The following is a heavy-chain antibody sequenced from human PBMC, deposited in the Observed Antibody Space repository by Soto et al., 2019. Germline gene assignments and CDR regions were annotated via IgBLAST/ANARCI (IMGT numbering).Heavy chain of an antibody. CDR1: GFTFSSYW. J-gene: IGHJ1*01. V-gene: IGHV3-74*01. CDR3: ARLPNKSPQN. Sequence: EVQLVESGGALVQPGGSLRLSCAASGFTFSSYWMHWVRQAPGKGLVWVSSISSDASSTSYADPVKGRFTISRDNAKNTVFLQMNSVRAEDTAVYYCARLPNKSPQNWGQGTLVIVSP. CDR2: ISSDASST.